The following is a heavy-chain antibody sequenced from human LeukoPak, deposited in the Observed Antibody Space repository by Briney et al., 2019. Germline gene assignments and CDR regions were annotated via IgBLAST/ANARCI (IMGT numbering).Heavy chain of an antibody. V-gene: IGHV1-18*01. J-gene: IGHJ5*02. D-gene: IGHD3-10*01. CDR3: AGAIGSGSYQWYNWFDP. Sequence: GASVKVSCKASGYTFTSYGISWVRQAPGQGLEWMGWISAYNGNTNYAQKLQGRVTMTTDTSTSTAYMELRSLRSDDTAVYYCAGAIGSGSYQWYNWFDPWGQGTLVTVSS. CDR2: ISAYNGNT. CDR1: GYTFTSYG.